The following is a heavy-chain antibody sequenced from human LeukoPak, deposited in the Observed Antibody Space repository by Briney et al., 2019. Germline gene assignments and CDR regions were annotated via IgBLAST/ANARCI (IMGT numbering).Heavy chain of an antibody. CDR3: ARLLPGYGGYAFDI. CDR1: GGSISSYY. J-gene: IGHJ3*02. V-gene: IGHV4-59*01. D-gene: IGHD5-12*01. Sequence: PSETLSLTCTVSGGSISSYYWSWIRQPPGKGLEWIGYIYYSGSTNYNPSLKSRVTISVDTSKNQFSLKLSSVTAADTAVYYCARLLPGYGGYAFDIWGQGTMVTVSS. CDR2: IYYSGST.